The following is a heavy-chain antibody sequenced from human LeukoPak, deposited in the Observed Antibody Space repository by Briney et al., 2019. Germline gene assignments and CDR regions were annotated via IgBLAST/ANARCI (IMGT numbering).Heavy chain of an antibody. Sequence: GGSLRLSCAASGFTFSSYAMSWVRQGPGKGLEWVSAIYGDSGGTYYADSVKGRFTISRDNSKNALYLQMNNLRAEDTALYYCAKTLSSHFFYYGMDVWGQGTTVTVSS. CDR1: GFTFSSYA. D-gene: IGHD6-6*01. CDR2: IYGDSGGT. CDR3: AKTLSSHFFYYGMDV. V-gene: IGHV3-23*01. J-gene: IGHJ6*02.